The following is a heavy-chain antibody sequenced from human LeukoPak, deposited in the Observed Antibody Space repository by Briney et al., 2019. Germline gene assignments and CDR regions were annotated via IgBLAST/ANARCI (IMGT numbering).Heavy chain of an antibody. CDR2: ISSSGTYI. Sequence: GGSLRLSCAASGFSFSAHTMNWVRQAPGKGLEWVSSISSSGTYIYYADSLQGRFTISRDNANNSLSLQMNSLRAEDRAVYYCTREGSYYDFWSGDYSAFYYYYYMDVWGKGTTVTVSS. CDR3: TREGSYYDFWSGDYSAFYYYYYMDV. CDR1: GFSFSAHT. V-gene: IGHV3-21*01. D-gene: IGHD3-3*01. J-gene: IGHJ6*03.